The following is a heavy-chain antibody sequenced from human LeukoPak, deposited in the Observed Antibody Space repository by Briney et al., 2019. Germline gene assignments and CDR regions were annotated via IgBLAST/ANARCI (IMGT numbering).Heavy chain of an antibody. CDR2: IRYDGSSK. CDR1: GITFSSYG. J-gene: IGHJ6*03. V-gene: IGHV3-30*02. CDR3: AKDQAAAATNYYYYYMDV. Sequence: GGSLRLSCAASGITFSSYGMHWVRQAPDKGLEWVAFIRYDGSSKYYADSVKGRFTISRDNCKNTLYLQMNSLRAEDTAVYYCAKDQAAAATNYYYYYMDVWGKGTTVTISS. D-gene: IGHD6-13*01.